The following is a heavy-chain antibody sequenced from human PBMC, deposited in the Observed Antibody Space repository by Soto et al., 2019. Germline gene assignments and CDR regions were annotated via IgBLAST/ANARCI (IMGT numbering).Heavy chain of an antibody. CDR2: IYWDDDK. CDR3: AHRHHGWNYFDY. Sequence: QITLKESGPTLVKPTQTLTLTCTFSGFSLSTSGVGVGWIRQPPGKALEWLALIYWDDDKRYSPSLKSRLTIXKXXSKNQVVLTMTNMDPVDTATYYCAHRHHGWNYFDYWGQGTLVTVSS. CDR1: GFSLSTSGVG. J-gene: IGHJ4*02. V-gene: IGHV2-5*02. D-gene: IGHD3-10*01.